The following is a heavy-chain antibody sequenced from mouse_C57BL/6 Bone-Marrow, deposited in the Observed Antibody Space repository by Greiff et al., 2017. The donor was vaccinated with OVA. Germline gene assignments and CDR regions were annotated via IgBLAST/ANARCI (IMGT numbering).Heavy chain of an antibody. Sequence: VQLQQPGAELVKPGASVKMSCKASGYTFTSYWITWVKQRPGQGLEWIGDIYPGSGSTNYNEKLQSKATLTVDTSSSTAYMQLSILTSEDSAVYYCAREAYYYGSTPRGYWGQGTTLTVSS. CDR1: GYTFTSYW. CDR2: IYPGSGST. V-gene: IGHV1-55*01. D-gene: IGHD1-1*01. J-gene: IGHJ2*01. CDR3: AREAYYYGSTPRGY.